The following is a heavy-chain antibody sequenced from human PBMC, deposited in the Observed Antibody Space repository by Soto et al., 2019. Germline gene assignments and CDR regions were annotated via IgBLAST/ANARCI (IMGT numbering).Heavy chain of an antibody. CDR1: GYTFTSYG. Sequence: QVQLVQSGAEVKKPGASVKVSCKASGYTFTSYGISWVRQAPGQGLEWMGWISAYNGNTNYAQKLQRRGTMTTDTATRPASMELRSLRSDDTAVYFCARAAVGGNWFVRWCQGTLVSVPS. V-gene: IGHV1-18*01. D-gene: IGHD1-26*01. J-gene: IGHJ5*02. CDR2: ISAYNGNT. CDR3: ARAAVGGNWFVR.